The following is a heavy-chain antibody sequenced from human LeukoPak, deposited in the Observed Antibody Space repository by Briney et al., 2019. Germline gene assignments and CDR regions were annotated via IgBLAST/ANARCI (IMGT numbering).Heavy chain of an antibody. Sequence: SETLSFTCAVDGGSISGYYWSWIRQPPGKGLEWIGEINHSGSTNYNPSLKSRVTISVDTSKNQFSLKLSSVTAADTAVYYCARVWLNFDYWGQGTLVTVSS. CDR1: GGSISGYY. V-gene: IGHV4-34*01. D-gene: IGHD5-18*01. J-gene: IGHJ4*02. CDR3: ARVWLNFDY. CDR2: INHSGST.